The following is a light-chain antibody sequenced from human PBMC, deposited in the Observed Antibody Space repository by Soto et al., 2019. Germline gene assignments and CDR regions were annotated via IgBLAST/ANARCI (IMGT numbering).Light chain of an antibody. CDR1: NSNIGAGYD. CDR3: FSYAGNDNWV. CDR2: VNT. Sequence: QLVLTQPPSVSGAPGQRVTISCTGSNSNIGAGYDVNWYQHFPGTAPKLLIYVNTNRPSGVPDRFSGSKSGSSTSLAITGLQSEDEADYYCFSYAGNDNWVFGGGTQLTVL. V-gene: IGLV1-40*01. J-gene: IGLJ3*02.